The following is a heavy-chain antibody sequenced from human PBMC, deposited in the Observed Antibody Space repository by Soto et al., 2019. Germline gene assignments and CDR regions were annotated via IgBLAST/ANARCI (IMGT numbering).Heavy chain of an antibody. D-gene: IGHD2-2*02. CDR1: GDSVSSNSAA. CDR3: ARESVKVVVVPAAIRRFYFDY. CDR2: TYYRSKWYN. V-gene: IGHV6-1*01. Sequence: SQTLSLTCAISGDSVSSNSAAWNWIRQSPSRGLEWLGRTYYRSKWYNDYAVSVKSRITINPDTSKNQFSLQLNSVTPEDTAVYYCARESVKVVVVPAAIRRFYFDYWGQGIMVTVSS. J-gene: IGHJ4*02.